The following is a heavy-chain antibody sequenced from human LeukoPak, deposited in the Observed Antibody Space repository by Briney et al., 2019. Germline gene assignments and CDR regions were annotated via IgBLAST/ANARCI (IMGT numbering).Heavy chain of an antibody. Sequence: SETLSHTCTVSGGSISSFYWSWLPQPPGQGLKWIGYIYYSGSTNYNPSLKSRVTISVDTSKNQFSLKLSSVTAADTAVYYCARGGAVAGIYYYGMDVWGQGTTVTVSS. CDR1: GGSISSFY. D-gene: IGHD6-19*01. CDR3: ARGGAVAGIYYYGMDV. CDR2: IYYSGST. V-gene: IGHV4-59*01. J-gene: IGHJ6*02.